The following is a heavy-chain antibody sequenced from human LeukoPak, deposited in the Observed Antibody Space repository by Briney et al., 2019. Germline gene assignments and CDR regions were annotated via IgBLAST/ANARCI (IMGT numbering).Heavy chain of an antibody. CDR2: IYCGGST. V-gene: IGHV3-53*01. Sequence: GGSLRLSCAASGFTVSSNYMSWVRQAPGKGLEWVSVIYCGGSTYYADSVKGRFTISRDNSKNTLDLQMNSLRAEDTAVYYCARDSGWGAFDIWGQGTMVTVSS. CDR1: GFTVSSNY. CDR3: ARDSGWGAFDI. J-gene: IGHJ3*02. D-gene: IGHD6-19*01.